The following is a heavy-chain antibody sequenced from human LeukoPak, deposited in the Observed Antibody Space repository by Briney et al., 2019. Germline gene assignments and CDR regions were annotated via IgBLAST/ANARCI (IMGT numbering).Heavy chain of an antibody. CDR1: GGSISSSNW. CDR2: IYHSGST. V-gene: IGHV4-4*02. Sequence: SETLSLTCAVSGGSISSSNWWSWVRQPPGKGLEWIGEIYHSGSTNYNPSLKSRVTISVDKSKNQFSLKLSSVTAADTAMYYCARLHPEAHLKYYFDYWGQGTLVTVSS. D-gene: IGHD1-14*01. J-gene: IGHJ4*02. CDR3: ARLHPEAHLKYYFDY.